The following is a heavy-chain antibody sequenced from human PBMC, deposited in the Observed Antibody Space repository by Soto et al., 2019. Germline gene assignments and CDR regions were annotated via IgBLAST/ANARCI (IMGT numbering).Heavy chain of an antibody. CDR1: GYTFTSYD. D-gene: IGHD2-15*01. Sequence: ASVKVSCKASGYTFTSYDINWVRQATGQGLEWMGWMNPNSGNTGYAQKFQGRVTVTRNTSISTAYMELSSLRSEDTAVYYCARDRLDIVVMVAGYYYYGMDVWGQGPTVTVS. J-gene: IGHJ6*02. CDR3: ARDRLDIVVMVAGYYYYGMDV. CDR2: MNPNSGNT. V-gene: IGHV1-8*01.